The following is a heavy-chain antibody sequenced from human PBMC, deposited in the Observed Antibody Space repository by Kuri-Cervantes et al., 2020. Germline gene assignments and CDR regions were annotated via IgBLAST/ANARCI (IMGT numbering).Heavy chain of an antibody. V-gene: IGHV1-18*01. Sequence: ASVKVSCKASGYTFTSYGISWVRQAPGQGLEWMGWISAYNGNTNYAQKLQGRVTMSTDTSTSTAYMELSSLRSEDTAVYYCARETYYYDSSGYYYGAFDIWGQGTMVTVSS. CDR3: ARETYYYDSSGYYYGAFDI. CDR1: GYTFTSYG. CDR2: ISAYNGNT. J-gene: IGHJ3*02. D-gene: IGHD3-22*01.